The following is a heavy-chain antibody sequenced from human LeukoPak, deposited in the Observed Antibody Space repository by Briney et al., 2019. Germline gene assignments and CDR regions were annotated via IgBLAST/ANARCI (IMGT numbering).Heavy chain of an antibody. CDR3: ARGLGSYAYSDAFDI. Sequence: PGGSLRLSCAASGFTFSSYAMHWVRQAPGKGLEYVSAISSNGGSTYYANSVKGRFTISRDNSKNTLYLQMGSLRAEDMAVYYCARGLGSYAYSDAFDIWGQGTMVTVSS. CDR1: GFTFSSYA. V-gene: IGHV3-64*01. D-gene: IGHD5-18*01. CDR2: ISSNGGST. J-gene: IGHJ3*02.